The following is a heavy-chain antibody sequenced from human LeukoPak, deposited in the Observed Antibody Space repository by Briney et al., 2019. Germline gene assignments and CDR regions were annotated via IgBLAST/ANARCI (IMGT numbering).Heavy chain of an antibody. CDR3: ARVLKGPATFDY. V-gene: IGHV3-11*01. CDR2: ISSSGSTI. J-gene: IGHJ4*02. CDR1: GFTFSDYY. Sequence: GSLRLSCAASGFTFSDYYMSSIRHGPRKGLEWGSYISSSGSTIYYADSVKGRFTISRDNAKNSLYLQMNSLRAEGTAVYYFARVLKGPATFDYWGQGTLVTVSS.